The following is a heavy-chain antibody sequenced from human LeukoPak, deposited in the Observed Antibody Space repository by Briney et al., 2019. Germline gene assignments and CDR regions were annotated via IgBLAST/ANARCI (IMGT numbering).Heavy chain of an antibody. V-gene: IGHV4-38-2*02. Sequence: PSETLSLTCIVSGYSISNSYYWGWIRQPPGKGLEWIGSIYHSGNTYYNPSLKSRVTISVDTSKNQFSLKLSSVTAADTAVYYCARVLVLGIGWFDPWGQGTLVTVSS. J-gene: IGHJ5*02. D-gene: IGHD6-13*01. CDR3: ARVLVLGIGWFDP. CDR2: IYHSGNT. CDR1: GYSISNSYY.